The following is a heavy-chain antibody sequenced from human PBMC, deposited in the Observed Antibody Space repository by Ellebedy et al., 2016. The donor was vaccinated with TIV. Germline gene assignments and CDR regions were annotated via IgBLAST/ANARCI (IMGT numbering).Heavy chain of an antibody. CDR1: GYTFTSYD. D-gene: IGHD2-2*01. CDR2: ISPSGGST. CDR3: ASGIVVVPAARVALAN. Sequence: ASVKVSXXASGYTFTSYDINWVRQATGQGLEWMGIISPSGGSTSYAQKFQGRVTMTRDTSTSTVYMELSSLRSEDTAVYYCASGIVVVPAARVALANWGQGTLVTVSS. V-gene: IGHV1-46*03. J-gene: IGHJ4*02.